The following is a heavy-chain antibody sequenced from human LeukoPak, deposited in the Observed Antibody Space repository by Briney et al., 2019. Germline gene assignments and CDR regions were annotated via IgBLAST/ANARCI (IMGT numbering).Heavy chain of an antibody. CDR2: IKQDGSEK. J-gene: IGHJ4*02. CDR1: GFTFSSYW. D-gene: IGHD3-3*01. V-gene: IGHV3-7*03. Sequence: PGGSLRLSCAASGFTFSSYWMSWVRQAPGKGLEWVANIKQDGSEKYYVDSVKGRFTISRDNAKNSLYLQMNSLRAEDTAVYYCARAVPQPSQYYDFWSGYYIGHYFDYWGQGTLVTVSS. CDR3: ARAVPQPSQYYDFWSGYYIGHYFDY.